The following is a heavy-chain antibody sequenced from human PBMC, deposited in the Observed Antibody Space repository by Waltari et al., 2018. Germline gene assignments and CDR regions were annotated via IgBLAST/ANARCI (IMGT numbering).Heavy chain of an antibody. Sequence: QVQLQESGPGLVKPSQTLSLTCTVSGGSTRSGSYYWSWIRQPAGKGLEWIGRIYTSGSTNYNPSLKSRVTISVDTSKNQFSLKLSSVTAADTAVYYCARSLYQPLLYMDYWGQGTLVTVSS. D-gene: IGHD2-2*01. CDR3: ARSLYQPLLYMDY. V-gene: IGHV4-61*02. CDR2: IYTSGST. J-gene: IGHJ4*02. CDR1: GGSTRSGSYY.